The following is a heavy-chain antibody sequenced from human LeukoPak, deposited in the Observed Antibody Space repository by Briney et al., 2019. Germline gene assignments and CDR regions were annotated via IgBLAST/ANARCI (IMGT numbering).Heavy chain of an antibody. V-gene: IGHV3-11*01. CDR2: ISSGSTI. D-gene: IGHD4-11*01. CDR3: ARVVTYYFDY. CDR1: GFTFSDYY. Sequence: PGGSLRLSCAASGFTFSDYYMSWIRQAPGKGLEWVSYISSGSTIYYADSVKGRFTISRDNAKNSLYLQMNSLRAEDTAVYYCARVVTYYFDYWGQGTLVTVSS. J-gene: IGHJ4*02.